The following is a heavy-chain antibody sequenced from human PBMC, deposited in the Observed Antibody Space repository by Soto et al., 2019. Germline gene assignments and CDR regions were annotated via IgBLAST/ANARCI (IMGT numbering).Heavy chain of an antibody. Sequence: ASVKVSCKASGYTFTSYDINWVRQATGQGLEWMGWMNPNSGNTGYAQKFQGRVTMTRNTSISTACMELSSLRSEDTAVYYCARQEYYGSGSYYSGRLENYYYYMDVWGKGVTVTVSS. J-gene: IGHJ6*03. V-gene: IGHV1-8*01. CDR1: GYTFTSYD. CDR3: ARQEYYGSGSYYSGRLENYYYYMDV. D-gene: IGHD3-10*01. CDR2: MNPNSGNT.